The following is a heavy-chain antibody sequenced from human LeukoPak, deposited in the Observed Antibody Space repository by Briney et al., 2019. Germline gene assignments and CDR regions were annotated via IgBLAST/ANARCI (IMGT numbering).Heavy chain of an antibody. CDR1: GGSFSGYY. J-gene: IGHJ4*02. CDR2: INHSGST. D-gene: IGHD4-17*01. Sequence: SETLSLTCAVYGGSFSGYYWSWIRQPPGKGLEWIGEINHSGSTNYNPSLKSRVTISVDTSKNQFSLKLSSVTAADTAVYYCARVNYGDYDIDYWGQGTLVTVSS. CDR3: ARVNYGDYDIDY. V-gene: IGHV4-34*01.